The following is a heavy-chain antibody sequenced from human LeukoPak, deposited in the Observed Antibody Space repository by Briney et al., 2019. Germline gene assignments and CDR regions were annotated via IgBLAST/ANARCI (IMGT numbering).Heavy chain of an antibody. CDR2: IYYSGST. CDR1: GGSIRSYY. V-gene: IGHV4-59*01. Sequence: SETLSLTCTVSGGSIRSYYWSWIRQPPGKGLEWIGYIYYSGSTNYNPSLKSRVTISVDTSKNQFSLKLSSVTAADTAVYYCARGRDGYNPYYFDYWGQGTLVTVSS. D-gene: IGHD5-24*01. J-gene: IGHJ4*02. CDR3: ARGRDGYNPYYFDY.